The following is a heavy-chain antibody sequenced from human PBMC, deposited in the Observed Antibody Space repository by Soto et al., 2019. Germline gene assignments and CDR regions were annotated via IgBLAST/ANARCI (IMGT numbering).Heavy chain of an antibody. D-gene: IGHD3-10*01. J-gene: IGHJ4*02. Sequence: ASVKVSCKASGNTFTSYDINWVRRATGHGLEWMGWINPNSGNIGYAQKFQGRVTMTRDTAIRTAYMEVSRLRSDDTAVYYCARGRASGSYYLLDYWGQGTLVTVSS. CDR1: GNTFTSYD. V-gene: IGHV1-8*01. CDR3: ARGRASGSYYLLDY. CDR2: INPNSGNI.